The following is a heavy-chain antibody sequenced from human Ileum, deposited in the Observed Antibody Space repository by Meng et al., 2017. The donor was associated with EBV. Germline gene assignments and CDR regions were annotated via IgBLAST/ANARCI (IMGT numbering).Heavy chain of an antibody. J-gene: IGHJ5*02. V-gene: IGHV4-34*01. Sequence: GPLEESGPGRFKPAEHLALTCGVYGSFFSGYYWSWIRQSPGKGMEWIGEINHSGSTKYNASLKSRVTISVDTSKNQFSLKLTSVTAADTAVYYCAREARSSGYHPGIGPWGQGTLVTVSS. CDR3: AREARSSGYHPGIGP. CDR1: GSFFSGYY. CDR2: INHSGST. D-gene: IGHD3-22*01.